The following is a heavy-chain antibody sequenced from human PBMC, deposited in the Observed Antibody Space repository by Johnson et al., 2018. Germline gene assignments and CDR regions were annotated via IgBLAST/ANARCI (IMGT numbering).Heavy chain of an antibody. Sequence: QVQLVESGAEVKKPGASVRVSCKASGYTFTNYDVHWVRQATGQGLEWMGWMSPDSGNTGYAQKFQGSVTMTRNTPISPAHLERSSLSSEDTAVYYWARAGTMISGMEAWGQGTTVTVSS. J-gene: IGHJ6*02. V-gene: IGHV1-8*01. CDR1: GYTFTNYD. CDR2: MSPDSGNT. CDR3: ARAGTMISGMEA. D-gene: IGHD1-1*01.